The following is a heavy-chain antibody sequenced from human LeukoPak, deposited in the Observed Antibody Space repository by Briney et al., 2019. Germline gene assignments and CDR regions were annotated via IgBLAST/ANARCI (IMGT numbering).Heavy chain of an antibody. CDR1: GFTFSNYA. V-gene: IGHV3-23*01. CDR3: AKGLLDPNLVLDY. D-gene: IGHD2-8*02. J-gene: IGHJ4*02. Sequence: QTGGSLRLSCAASGFTFSNYAMTWVRQAPGKGLEWVSSFSASGGRTYYADSVKGRFTISRDNSKNTLYLQLNSLRAEDTAVYFCAKGLLDPNLVLDYWGQGTLVTVSS. CDR2: FSASGGRT.